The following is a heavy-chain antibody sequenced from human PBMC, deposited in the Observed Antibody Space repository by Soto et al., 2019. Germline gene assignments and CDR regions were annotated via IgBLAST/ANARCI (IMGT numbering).Heavy chain of an antibody. CDR1: GFTFSSYG. Sequence: PVGSLRLSCAASGFTFSSYGMHWVRQAPGKGLEWVAVISYDGSNKYYADSVKGRFTISRDNSKNTLYLQMNSLRAEDTAVYYCAKKHDYGDYPEFDPWGQGTLVTVSS. V-gene: IGHV3-30*18. D-gene: IGHD4-17*01. J-gene: IGHJ5*02. CDR3: AKKHDYGDYPEFDP. CDR2: ISYDGSNK.